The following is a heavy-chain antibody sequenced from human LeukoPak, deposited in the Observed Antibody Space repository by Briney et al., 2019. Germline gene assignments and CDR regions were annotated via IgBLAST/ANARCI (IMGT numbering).Heavy chain of an antibody. D-gene: IGHD6-6*01. CDR1: GFTFSSYS. CDR2: ISSSSSYI. Sequence: PWGSLRLSCAASGFTFSSYSMNWVRQAPGKGLEWVSSISSSSSYIYYADSVKGRFTISRDNARNSLYLQMNRLKAEDRAVYYCARGMGLVRYYYMDVWGKGTTVTVSS. J-gene: IGHJ6*03. V-gene: IGHV3-21*01. CDR3: ARGMGLVRYYYMDV.